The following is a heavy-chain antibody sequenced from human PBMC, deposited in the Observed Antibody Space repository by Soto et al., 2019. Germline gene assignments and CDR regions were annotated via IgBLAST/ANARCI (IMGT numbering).Heavy chain of an antibody. J-gene: IGHJ6*02. Sequence: ASVTVSCQASGYTFTSYYIHWVRQAPGQGLEWMGIFNPTGDTASYAQKLQGRATMTRDTSTGTAYMELGSLRSEDTAVYYCARGGRIVDTGIGYYYYHAMDVWGQGTTVTVSS. CDR2: FNPTGDTA. D-gene: IGHD5-18*01. CDR1: GYTFTSYY. CDR3: ARGGRIVDTGIGYYYYHAMDV. V-gene: IGHV1-46*01.